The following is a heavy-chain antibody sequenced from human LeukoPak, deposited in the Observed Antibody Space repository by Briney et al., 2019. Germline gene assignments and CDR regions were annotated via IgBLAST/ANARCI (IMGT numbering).Heavy chain of an antibody. J-gene: IGHJ4*02. CDR1: GYTFSNYD. Sequence: GASVKVSCKASGYTFSNYDINWVRLAAGQGLEWMGWMNPKSGNTGYEQKFKGRVTMTRDTSTSTAYMELSSLRSEDTAVYYCTTEPPSGWYGDFEYWGQGTPVTVSS. CDR2: MNPKSGNT. V-gene: IGHV1-8*01. CDR3: TTEPPSGWYGDFEY. D-gene: IGHD6-19*01.